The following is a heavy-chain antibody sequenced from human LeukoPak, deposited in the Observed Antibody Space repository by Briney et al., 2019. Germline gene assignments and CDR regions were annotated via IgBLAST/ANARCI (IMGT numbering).Heavy chain of an antibody. D-gene: IGHD3-10*01. Sequence: PSETLSLTCAVYGGSFSGYYWSWIRQPPGKGLEWIGEINHSGSTNYNPSLKSRVTISVDTSKNQFSLKLSSVTAADTAVYYCARDHYGSGSYPFYYYYYYMDVWGKGATVTISS. V-gene: IGHV4-34*01. CDR1: GGSFSGYY. J-gene: IGHJ6*03. CDR2: INHSGST. CDR3: ARDHYGSGSYPFYYYYYYMDV.